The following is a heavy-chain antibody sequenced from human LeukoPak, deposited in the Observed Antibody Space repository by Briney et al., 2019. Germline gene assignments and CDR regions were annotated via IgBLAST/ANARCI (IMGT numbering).Heavy chain of an antibody. V-gene: IGHV3-30*04. CDR1: GFTFSSYA. Sequence: GGSLRLSCAASGFTFSSYAMHWVRQAPGKGLEWVAVISYDGSNKYYADSVKGRFTISRDNSKNTLYLQMNSLRAEDTAVYYCAKGTVTTSLPYYYYYYYMDVWGKGTTVTISS. D-gene: IGHD4-17*01. CDR2: ISYDGSNK. CDR3: AKGTVTTSLPYYYYYYYMDV. J-gene: IGHJ6*03.